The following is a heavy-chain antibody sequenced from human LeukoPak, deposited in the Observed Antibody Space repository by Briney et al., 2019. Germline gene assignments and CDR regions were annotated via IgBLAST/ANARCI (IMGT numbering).Heavy chain of an antibody. CDR2: FDDMGTN. CDR3: ARSSSGAYYYYMDG. J-gene: IGHJ6*03. D-gene: IGHD3-22*01. V-gene: IGHV4-59*01. CDR1: GGSTSRYY. Sequence: SETLSLTCTDSGGSTSRYYWSWIRQPPGKGLERMGLFDDMGTNNYNPPPRGGVAISVTTSKTQFSLKRSSVAAANTAVYYGARSSSGAYYYYMDGWGKGTAVTVSS.